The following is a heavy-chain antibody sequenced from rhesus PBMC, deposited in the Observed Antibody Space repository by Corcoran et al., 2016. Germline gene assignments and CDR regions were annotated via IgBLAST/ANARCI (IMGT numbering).Heavy chain of an antibody. Sequence: QVQLQESGPGLVKPSETLSLTCAGSGGSISDDYYWSSIRQRPGKGLDWIGYIYGSGGSTDYNPSLKSRVTISTDTSKNQFALKLSSVTAADTAVYYCARNFYSNFDYWGQGVLVTVSS. J-gene: IGHJ4*01. CDR3: ARNFYSNFDY. V-gene: IGHV4-106*01. D-gene: IGHD4-23*01. CDR2: IYGSGGST. CDR1: GGSISDDYY.